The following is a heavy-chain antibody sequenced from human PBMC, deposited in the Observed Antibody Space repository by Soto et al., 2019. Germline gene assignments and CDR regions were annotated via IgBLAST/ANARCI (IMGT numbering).Heavy chain of an antibody. J-gene: IGHJ5*02. CDR1: GGSISSGDYY. CDR2: IYYSGRT. CDR3: ARGYRTYYDCLTGERYLVNWFDP. D-gene: IGHD3-9*01. Sequence: QVQLQESGPGLLKPSQTLSLTCTVSGGSISSGDYYWSLIRKAPGKGLEWIGYIYYSGRTYYNPSLQSRATISVATSKTQFPLELSSVTAADTAVYHCARGYRTYYDCLTGERYLVNWFDPWGQGTLVTVSS. V-gene: IGHV4-30-4*01.